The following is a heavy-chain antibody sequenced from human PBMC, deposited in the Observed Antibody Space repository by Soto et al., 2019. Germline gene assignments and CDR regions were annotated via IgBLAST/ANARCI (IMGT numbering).Heavy chain of an antibody. V-gene: IGHV5-51*01. D-gene: IGHD3-22*01. J-gene: IGHJ5*02. CDR1: GYRFTSYW. CDR3: ARKDKSGYFNWFDP. Sequence: PGESLKISCRTSGYRFTSYWIAWVRQMPGKGLEWMGIIFPSDPDTRYSLSFQGQVTISADRSTSTVFLQWASLKASDTAVYFCARKDKSGYFNWFDPWGQGTLVTVS. CDR2: IFPSDPDT.